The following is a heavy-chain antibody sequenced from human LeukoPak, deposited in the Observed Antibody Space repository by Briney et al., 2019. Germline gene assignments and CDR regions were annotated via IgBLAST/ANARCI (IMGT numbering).Heavy chain of an antibody. CDR1: GFTFDDYA. Sequence: PGGSLRLSCAASGFTFDDYAMHWVRQAPGKGLEWVSLISWDGGSTYYADSVKGRFTISRDNSKNSLYLQMNSLRAEDTALYYCAKDKGGNSIAVAGLDYWGQGTLVTVSS. D-gene: IGHD6-19*01. CDR2: ISWDGGST. CDR3: AKDKGGNSIAVAGLDY. J-gene: IGHJ4*02. V-gene: IGHV3-43D*03.